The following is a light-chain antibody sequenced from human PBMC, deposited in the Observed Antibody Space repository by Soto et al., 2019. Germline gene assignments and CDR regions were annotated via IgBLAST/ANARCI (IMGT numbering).Light chain of an antibody. Sequence: DIQMTQSPSSLSASVGDRVTITCQASQDISIYLNWYQQKPERAPKLLIYDASNLEPGVPSRFSGRGSGTDFTFTISSLQPEDIATYYCQQYDNWPWTFGQGTKVEIK. J-gene: IGKJ1*01. CDR2: DAS. CDR3: QQYDNWPWT. CDR1: QDISIY. V-gene: IGKV1-33*01.